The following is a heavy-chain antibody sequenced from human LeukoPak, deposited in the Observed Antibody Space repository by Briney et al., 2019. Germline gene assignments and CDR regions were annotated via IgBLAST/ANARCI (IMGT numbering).Heavy chain of an antibody. V-gene: IGHV4-34*01. CDR2: INHSGST. Sequence: SETLSLTCAVYGGSFSGYYWSWIRQPPGKGLEWIGEINHSGSTNYNPSLKSRVTISVDTSKNQFSLNLSSVTAADTAVYYCARAPYYDFWSGYYLLAFDIWGQGTMVTVSS. J-gene: IGHJ3*02. CDR3: ARAPYYDFWSGYYLLAFDI. D-gene: IGHD3-3*01. CDR1: GGSFSGYY.